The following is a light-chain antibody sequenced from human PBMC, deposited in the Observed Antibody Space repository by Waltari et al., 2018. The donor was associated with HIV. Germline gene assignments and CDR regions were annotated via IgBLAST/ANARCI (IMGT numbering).Light chain of an antibody. V-gene: IGLV1-47*01. CDR3: AAWDDSLSGFWV. CDR2: RQQ. J-gene: IGLJ3*02. CDR1: SSNIGRNY. Sequence: QSVLTPPPSASGTPGQRVTISCSGSSSNIGRNYVFWYQKLPGTAPKHLIHRQQQRPSGVPDRFSGSKSGTSASLAISGLRSEDEADDYCAAWDDSLSGFWVFGGGTKLTVL.